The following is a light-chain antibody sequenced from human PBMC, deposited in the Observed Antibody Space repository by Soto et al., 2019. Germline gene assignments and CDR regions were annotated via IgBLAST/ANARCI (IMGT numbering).Light chain of an antibody. Sequence: EIVMTHSPATLSVSPWERATLSSRASQSVSSSYLAWYQQKPGQAPRFLIYDTSNRATDIPARFSGSGSGTDFTLTISSLEPEDSAVYYCQQRRNWPTFGGGTKVDIK. CDR2: DTS. CDR1: QSVSSSY. CDR3: QQRRNWPT. J-gene: IGKJ4*01. V-gene: IGKV3D-20*02.